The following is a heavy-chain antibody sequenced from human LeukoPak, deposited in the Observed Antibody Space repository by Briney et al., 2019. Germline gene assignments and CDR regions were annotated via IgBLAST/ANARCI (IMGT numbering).Heavy chain of an antibody. D-gene: IGHD6-19*01. V-gene: IGHV3-23*01. J-gene: IGHJ5*02. Sequence: GGSLRLSCAASGFTFNNYAMSWVRQAPGRGLEWVSASSGSGYSTYYADSVKGRFTISRDNSKNTLYLQMNSLRAEDTAVYYCAKDIKSSSGRTDDWWDTRSHWFDPWGQGTLVTVSS. CDR2: SSGSGYST. CDR3: AKDIKSSSGRTDDWWDTRSHWFDP. CDR1: GFTFNNYA.